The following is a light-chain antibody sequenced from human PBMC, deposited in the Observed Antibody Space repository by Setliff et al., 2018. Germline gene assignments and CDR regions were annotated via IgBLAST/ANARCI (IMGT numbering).Light chain of an antibody. CDR3: SSYAGSNNFV. V-gene: IGLV2-8*01. CDR1: SSDVGGYNY. CDR2: DVS. Sequence: QSVLTQPPSASGSPGQSVTISCTGTSSDVGGYNYVSWYQQHPGKAPKLMIYDVSKRPPGVSNRFSGSKSGNTASLTISGLQAEDEADYYCSSYAGSNNFVFGTGTKVTVL. J-gene: IGLJ1*01.